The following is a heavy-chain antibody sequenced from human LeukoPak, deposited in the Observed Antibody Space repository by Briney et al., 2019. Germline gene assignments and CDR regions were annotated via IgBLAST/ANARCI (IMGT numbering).Heavy chain of an antibody. V-gene: IGHV3-23*01. CDR3: AKCEYYYDSSGYEYYLDY. D-gene: IGHD3-22*01. J-gene: IGHJ4*02. CDR1: GLTFSSYA. Sequence: PGGSLRLSCAASGLTFSSYAMSWVRQAPGKGLEWVSAISGSGGSTYYADSVKGRFTISRDNSKNTLYLQMNSLRAEDTAVYYCAKCEYYYDSSGYEYYLDYWGQGTLVTVSS. CDR2: ISGSGGST.